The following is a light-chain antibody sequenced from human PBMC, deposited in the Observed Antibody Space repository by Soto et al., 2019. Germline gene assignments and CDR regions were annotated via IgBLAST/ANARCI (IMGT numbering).Light chain of an antibody. Sequence: DIQMTQSPSSLSASVGDRVTITCRASQSISSYLKWYQQKPGKAPKLLIYAASSLQGGIPSRFSRSGSGTEFTLTICSLHPGELAAYYCQQCYSTPRTFVQCTKMEIK. J-gene: IGKJ2*01. CDR3: QQCYSTPRT. CDR2: AAS. CDR1: QSISSY. V-gene: IGKV1-39*01.